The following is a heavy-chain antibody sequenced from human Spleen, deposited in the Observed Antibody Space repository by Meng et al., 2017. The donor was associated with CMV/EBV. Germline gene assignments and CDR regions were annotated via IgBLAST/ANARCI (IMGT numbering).Heavy chain of an antibody. CDR3: ARDLLLNSYYYYGMDV. V-gene: IGHV3-30-3*01. J-gene: IGHJ6*02. Sequence: GGSLRLSCAAPGFTFSSHAMHWVRQAPGKGLEWVAAILYDGSNKYYADSVKGRFTISRDNSKNTLYLQMNSLRAEDTAVYYCARDLLLNSYYYYGMDVWGQGTTVTVSS. CDR2: ILYDGSNK. CDR1: GFTFSSHA.